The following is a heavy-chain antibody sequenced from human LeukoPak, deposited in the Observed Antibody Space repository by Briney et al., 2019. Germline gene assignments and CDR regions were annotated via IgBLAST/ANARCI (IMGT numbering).Heavy chain of an antibody. CDR2: INHSGST. CDR1: GGSFNGYH. Sequence: SETLSLTCAVYGGSFNGYHWSWIRQPPGKGLEWIGEINHSGSTNYNPSLKSRVTISVDTSKNQFSLKLSSVTAADTAVYYCARTTMVRGVVNWFDPWGQGTLVTVSS. D-gene: IGHD3-10*01. V-gene: IGHV4-34*01. CDR3: ARTTMVRGVVNWFDP. J-gene: IGHJ5*02.